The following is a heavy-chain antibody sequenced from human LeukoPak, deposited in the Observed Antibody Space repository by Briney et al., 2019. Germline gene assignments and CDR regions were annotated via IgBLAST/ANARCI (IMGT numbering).Heavy chain of an antibody. V-gene: IGHV3-23*01. CDR3: AKYISGYAPNFDY. D-gene: IGHD6-19*01. Sequence: GGSMRLSCAASGFTFSSYAMTWVSQAPGKGLEWVAVISDSGGTTHYADSVKGRFTISRDNSKNTLYLQMNSLRAEDTAVYYCAKYISGYAPNFDYWGQGTLVTVSS. CDR1: GFTFSSYA. J-gene: IGHJ4*02. CDR2: ISDSGGTT.